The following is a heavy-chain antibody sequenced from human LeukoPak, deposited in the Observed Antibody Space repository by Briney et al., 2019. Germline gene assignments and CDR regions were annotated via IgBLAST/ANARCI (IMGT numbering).Heavy chain of an antibody. J-gene: IGHJ4*02. CDR1: GGTLISDA. CDR2: IIPIFGPP. Sequence: SSVKVSCKASGGTLISDAMTWGRQAPGQGLEWMGGIIPIFGPPDYALTFKGRVTITSNKSTDTVYMELSSLQLEDTAIYYCTRRVISSRSDYFDVWRQGTVVSVSS. CDR3: TRRVISSRSDYFDV. D-gene: IGHD3-10*01. V-gene: IGHV1-69*06.